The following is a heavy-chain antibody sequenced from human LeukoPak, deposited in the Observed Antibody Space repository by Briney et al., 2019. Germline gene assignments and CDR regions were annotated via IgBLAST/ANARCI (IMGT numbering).Heavy chain of an antibody. CDR1: GFPFSSYA. CDR2: LCYSRGST. CDR3: VRGYSFGPYGMDV. D-gene: IGHD2-15*01. J-gene: IGHJ6*02. Sequence: TGGSLRLSCSASGFPFSSYAMHGVRQAPGKGLEYVSALCYSRGSTYYADSVKGRFTISIDNSKNTLYLQMSSLRAEDTAVYFCVRGYSFGPYGMDVWGQGTTVTVSS. V-gene: IGHV3-64D*09.